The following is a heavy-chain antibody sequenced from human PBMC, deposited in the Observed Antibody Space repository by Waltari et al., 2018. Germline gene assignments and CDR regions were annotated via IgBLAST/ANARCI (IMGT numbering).Heavy chain of an antibody. V-gene: IGHV3-74*01. CDR1: GFTFRTYW. Sequence: EVQLVESGGGLVQPGGSLRLSCAASGFTFRTYWTHWVRQAPGKGLVWVSRINSDGSSTSYADSVKGRFTISRDNAKNTLYLQMNSLRAEDTAVYYCARDAGLEALIDYWGQGTLVTVSS. CDR2: INSDGSST. J-gene: IGHJ4*02. CDR3: ARDAGLEALIDY. D-gene: IGHD3-22*01.